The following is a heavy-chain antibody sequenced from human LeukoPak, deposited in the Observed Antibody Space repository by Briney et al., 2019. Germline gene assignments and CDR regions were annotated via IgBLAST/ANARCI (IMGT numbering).Heavy chain of an antibody. V-gene: IGHV3-23*01. J-gene: IGHJ4*02. D-gene: IGHD3-10*01. CDR3: AARSGSSPYYYDY. CDR1: GFTFSRYG. Sequence: GGSLRLSCAASGFTFSRYGMGWVRQAPGKGLEWVSGISDSGGSTYYADSVKGRFTISRYNSKNTLYLQMNSLRAEDTALYHCAARSGSSPYYYDYWGQGTLVTVSS. CDR2: ISDSGGST.